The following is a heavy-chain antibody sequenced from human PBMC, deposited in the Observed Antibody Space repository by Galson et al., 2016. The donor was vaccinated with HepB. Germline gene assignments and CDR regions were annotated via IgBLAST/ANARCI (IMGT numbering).Heavy chain of an antibody. CDR1: GGSISSSDW. D-gene: IGHD5-12*01. V-gene: IGHV4-4*02. J-gene: IGHJ4*02. Sequence: LSLTCAVSGGSISSSDWWTWVRQPSGQGLEWIGPIFHSGRVNYTPSLASRVTISVDTSNNHFSLRLTSVTAADTALYYCARQYRGGPSDYWGQGTLVTVSS. CDR2: IFHSGRV. CDR3: ARQYRGGPSDY.